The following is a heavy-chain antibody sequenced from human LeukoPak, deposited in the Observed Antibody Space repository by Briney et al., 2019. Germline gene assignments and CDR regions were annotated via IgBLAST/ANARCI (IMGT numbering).Heavy chain of an antibody. V-gene: IGHV4-38-2*01. CDR1: DYSINSGHH. J-gene: IGHJ5*02. D-gene: IGHD5-18*01. Sequence: SETLSLTCGVSDYSINSGHHWAWIRPPPGNGLEWIGSIEHSGNTYYNASLRSRVAISVDTSKNQLSLKLTSVTAADTAVYYCVRRAGYLDLWGQGTQVTVSS. CDR2: IEHSGNT. CDR3: VRRAGYLDL.